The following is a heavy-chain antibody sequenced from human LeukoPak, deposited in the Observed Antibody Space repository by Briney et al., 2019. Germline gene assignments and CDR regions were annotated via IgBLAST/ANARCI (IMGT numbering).Heavy chain of an antibody. Sequence: GASVKVSCKASGYTFTSYGISWVRQAPGQGLEWMGWISAYNGNTNYAQKLQGRVTMTTDTSTSTACMELRSLRSDDTAVYYCARDDPNYYDSSGYPGDIDYWGQGTLVTVSS. CDR2: ISAYNGNT. V-gene: IGHV1-18*01. J-gene: IGHJ4*02. CDR3: ARDDPNYYDSSGYPGDIDY. D-gene: IGHD3-22*01. CDR1: GYTFTSYG.